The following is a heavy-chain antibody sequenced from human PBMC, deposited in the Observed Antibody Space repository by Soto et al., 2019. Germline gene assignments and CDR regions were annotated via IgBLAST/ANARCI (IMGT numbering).Heavy chain of an antibody. CDR1: GFTFSSYG. D-gene: IGHD2-15*01. Sequence: GGSLRLSCAASGFTFSSYGMHWVRQAPGKGLEWVAVIWYDGSNKYYADSVKGRFTISRDNSKNTLYLQMNSLRAEDTAVYYCARWWQVDAFDIWGQGTMVTVSS. CDR2: IWYDGSNK. J-gene: IGHJ3*02. V-gene: IGHV3-33*01. CDR3: ARWWQVDAFDI.